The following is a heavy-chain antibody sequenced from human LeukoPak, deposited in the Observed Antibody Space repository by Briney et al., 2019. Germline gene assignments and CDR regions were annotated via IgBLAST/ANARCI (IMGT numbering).Heavy chain of an antibody. J-gene: IGHJ6*02. CDR1: GFTFDDYA. D-gene: IGHD5-12*01. CDR3: ARDAWRRAFNYGMDV. Sequence: PGRSLRLSCAASGFTFDDYAMHWVRQAPGKGLEWVAGISWSSGNIGYADSVKGRFTISRDNAENSLHLQMNSLRTEDTALYFCARDAWRRAFNYGMDVWRQGTTVAVSS. V-gene: IGHV3-9*01. CDR2: ISWSSGNI.